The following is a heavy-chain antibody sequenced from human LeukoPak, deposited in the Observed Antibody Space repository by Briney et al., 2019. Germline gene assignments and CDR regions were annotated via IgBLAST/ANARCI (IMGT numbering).Heavy chain of an antibody. CDR2: IYYSGST. D-gene: IGHD3-3*01. CDR1: GGSISSYY. Sequence: PSETLSLTCTVSGGSISSYYWSWIRQPPGKGLEWIGYIYYSGSTNYNPSLKSRVTISVDTSKNQFSLKLSSVTAADTAVYYCARHPHYDSWSGYPYHNWFDPWGQGTLVTVSS. CDR3: ARHPHYDSWSGYPYHNWFDP. J-gene: IGHJ5*02. V-gene: IGHV4-59*08.